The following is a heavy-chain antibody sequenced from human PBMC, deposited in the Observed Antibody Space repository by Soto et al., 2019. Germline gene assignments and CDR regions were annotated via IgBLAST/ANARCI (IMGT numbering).Heavy chain of an antibody. J-gene: IGHJ3*02. D-gene: IGHD5-12*01. Sequence: GASVKVSCKASGYTFTSYGISWVRQAPGQGLEWMGWISAYNGNTNYAQKLQGRVTMTTDTSTSTAYMELRSLRSDDTAVYYCARFDSGYVEEKNDAFDIWGQGTMVTVSS. CDR1: GYTFTSYG. CDR2: ISAYNGNT. V-gene: IGHV1-18*01. CDR3: ARFDSGYVEEKNDAFDI.